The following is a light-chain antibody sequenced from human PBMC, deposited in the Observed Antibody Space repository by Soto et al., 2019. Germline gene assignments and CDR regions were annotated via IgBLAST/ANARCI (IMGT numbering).Light chain of an antibody. CDR1: SSDIGGYKY. V-gene: IGLV2-14*01. CDR3: SSYRSSATPYV. Sequence: QSALTQPASVSGSPGQSITISCTGTSSDIGGYKYVSWYQHHPGKAPKLVIYEVTNRPSGTSNRFSGSKFGNTASLTISGLQAEDEADYYCSSYRSSATPYVFGTGTKLTVL. CDR2: EVT. J-gene: IGLJ1*01.